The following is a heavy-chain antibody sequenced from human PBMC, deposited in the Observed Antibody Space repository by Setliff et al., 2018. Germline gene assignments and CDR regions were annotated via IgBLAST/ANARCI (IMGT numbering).Heavy chain of an antibody. CDR3: ARDQGPYFDSSGYWFDP. CDR1: GASISRHY. D-gene: IGHD3-22*01. V-gene: IGHV4-59*11. J-gene: IGHJ5*02. CDR2: IYYRGST. Sequence: PSETLSLTCTVSGASISRHYWSWIRQPPGKGLEWIGSIYYRGSTKYNPSLKSRLTMSVDTSNNHLSLKMTSVTAADTAVYYCARDQGPYFDSSGYWFDPWGQGTLVTVSS.